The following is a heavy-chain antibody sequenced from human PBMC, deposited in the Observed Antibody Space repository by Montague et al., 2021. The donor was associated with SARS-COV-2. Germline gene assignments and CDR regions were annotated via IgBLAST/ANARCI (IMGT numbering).Heavy chain of an antibody. CDR1: GSTFSSYA. V-gene: IGHV3-30-3*01. CDR2: ISYDGSNK. CDR3: ARGQITMIVVVPHNAFDI. D-gene: IGHD3-22*01. J-gene: IGHJ3*02. Sequence: SLRLSCAASGSTFSSYAMHWVRQAPGKGLEWVAVISYDGSNKYYAESVKGRFTISRDNSKNTLYLQMNSLRAEDTAVYYCARGQITMIVVVPHNAFDIWGQGTMVTVSS.